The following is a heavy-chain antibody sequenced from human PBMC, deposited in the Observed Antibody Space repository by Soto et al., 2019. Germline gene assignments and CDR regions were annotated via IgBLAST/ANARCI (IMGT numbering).Heavy chain of an antibody. J-gene: IGHJ5*02. V-gene: IGHV4-34*01. D-gene: IGHD6-13*01. CDR3: ARGKGSWYLYWFDP. CDR2: INHSGST. Sequence: SETLSLTCAVYGGSFSGYYWSWIRQPPGKGLEWIGEINHSGSTNYNPSLKSRVTISVDTSKNQFSLKLSSVTAADTAVYYCARGKGSWYLYWFDPWGQGTLVTVSS. CDR1: GGSFSGYY.